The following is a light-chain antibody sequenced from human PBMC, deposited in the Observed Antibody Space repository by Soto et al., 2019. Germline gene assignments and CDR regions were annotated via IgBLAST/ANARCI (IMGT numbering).Light chain of an antibody. CDR1: SSDVGRYNY. V-gene: IGLV2-8*01. Sequence: QSVLTQPPSASGSPGQSVTISCTGTSSDVGRYNYISWYQQHPGKAPKLMIYEVSKRPSGVPDRFSGSKSGNTASLTVSGLQAEDEADDYCSSYAGSSHYVFGTGTKVTVL. CDR3: SSYAGSSHYV. CDR2: EVS. J-gene: IGLJ1*01.